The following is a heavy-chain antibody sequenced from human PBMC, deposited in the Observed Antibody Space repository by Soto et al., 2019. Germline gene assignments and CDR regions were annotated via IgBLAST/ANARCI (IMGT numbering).Heavy chain of an antibody. CDR2: IYYSGST. D-gene: IGHD2-2*01. Sequence: PSETLSLTCTVSGGSISSSSYYWGWIRQPPGKGLEWIGSIYYSGSTYYNPSLKSRVTISVDTSKNQFSLKLSSVTAADTAVYYCARHLTHEGLVVVPAAINYWGQGTLVTVSS. CDR3: ARHLTHEGLVVVPAAINY. J-gene: IGHJ4*02. CDR1: GGSISSSSYY. V-gene: IGHV4-39*01.